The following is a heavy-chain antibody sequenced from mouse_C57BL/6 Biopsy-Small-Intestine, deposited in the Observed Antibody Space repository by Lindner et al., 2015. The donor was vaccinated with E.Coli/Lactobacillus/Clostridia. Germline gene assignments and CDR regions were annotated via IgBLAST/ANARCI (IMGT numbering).Heavy chain of an antibody. CDR2: INPNSGGT. CDR3: ASLLTGTTVGDDI. V-gene: IGHV1-53*01. CDR1: GYTFTGYY. J-gene: IGHJ3*01. D-gene: IGHD4-1*01. Sequence: SVKVSCKASGYTFTGYYMHWVRQAPGQGLEWMGQINPNSGGTNYAQKFQGRVTMTRDTSISTAYMELSRLTSDDTAVYYCASLLTGTTVGDDIWGQGTMVSVSS.